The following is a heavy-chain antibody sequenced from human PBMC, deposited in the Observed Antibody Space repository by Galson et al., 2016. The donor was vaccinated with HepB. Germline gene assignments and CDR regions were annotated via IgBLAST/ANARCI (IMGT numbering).Heavy chain of an antibody. CDR2: IWYDGRNK. J-gene: IGHJ4*02. CDR3: ARDPGPDTSPVYYFDY. D-gene: IGHD1-26*01. Sequence: SLRLSCAASGFTFSSYGMHWVRQAPGKGLEWVAVIWYDGRNKFYADSVQGRFAISRDNSKNTLYLQMNSLRAEDTAVYFCARDPGPDTSPVYYFDYWGQGTLVTVSS. CDR1: GFTFSSYG. V-gene: IGHV3-33*01.